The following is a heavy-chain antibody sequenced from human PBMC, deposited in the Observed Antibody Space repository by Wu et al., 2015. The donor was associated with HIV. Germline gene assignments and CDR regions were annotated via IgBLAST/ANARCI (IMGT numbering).Heavy chain of an antibody. D-gene: IGHD3-10*01. CDR3: ARDSYLYGFGFNYFDY. Sequence: QVQLVQSGAEVKKAGASVKVSCKTSGYTFSGHYMHWVRQAPGQGLEWMGWINPDTGDTKYVQNFQDRVTMTRDTFNSTAYMEVRRLRSDDTAVYYCARDSYLYGFGFNYFDYWGQGTLVTVSS. V-gene: IGHV1-2*02. CDR2: INPDTGDT. J-gene: IGHJ4*02. CDR1: GYTFSGHY.